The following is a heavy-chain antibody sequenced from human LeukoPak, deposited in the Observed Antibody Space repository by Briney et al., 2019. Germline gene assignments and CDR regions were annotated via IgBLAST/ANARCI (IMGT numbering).Heavy chain of an antibody. J-gene: IGHJ4*02. D-gene: IGHD4-17*01. CDR3: ARATVTTEFFFDY. CDR2: ISGSGGST. Sequence: SGGSLRLSCAASGFTFSSYAMSWVRQAPGKGLEWVSAISGSGGSTYYADSVKGRFAISRDNSKNTLYLQMNSLRAEDTAVYYCARATVTTEFFFDYWGQGTLVTVSS. V-gene: IGHV3-23*01. CDR1: GFTFSSYA.